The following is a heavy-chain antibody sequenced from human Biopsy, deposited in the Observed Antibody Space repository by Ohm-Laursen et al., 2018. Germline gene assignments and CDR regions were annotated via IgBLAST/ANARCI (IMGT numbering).Heavy chain of an antibody. V-gene: IGHV4-31*01. CDR2: ISSGGYR. J-gene: IGHJ5*02. D-gene: IGHD2-15*01. Sequence: SDTLSLTCTVSGDSISSGVYYWNWFRQHPAKGLEWIGYISSGGYRKYTPSLQSLITISMDTSRNQFSLRLTSVTAADTAVYYCARDYGSGSLFDPWGQGTLVTVSS. CDR3: ARDYGSGSLFDP. CDR1: GDSISSGVYY.